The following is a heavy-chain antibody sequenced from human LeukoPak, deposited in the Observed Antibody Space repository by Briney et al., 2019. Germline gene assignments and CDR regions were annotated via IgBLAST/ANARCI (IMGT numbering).Heavy chain of an antibody. Sequence: GGSLRLSCAASGFTFDNYNMHWVRQPPGKGLDWVSLISGNGGDTYYAASVKRRFTISRDNSKNSLYLQMNNLRIEDTALYFCAKDITHGWFDPWGQGTLVTVSS. CDR1: GFTFDNYN. J-gene: IGHJ5*02. CDR3: AKDITHGWFDP. CDR2: ISGNGGDT. V-gene: IGHV3-43*02.